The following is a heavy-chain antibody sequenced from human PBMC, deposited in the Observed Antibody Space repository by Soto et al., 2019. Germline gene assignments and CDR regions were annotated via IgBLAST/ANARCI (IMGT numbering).Heavy chain of an antibody. J-gene: IGHJ5*02. CDR3: ARSPIKARLGGYNWFDP. CDR1: GYTFTSYA. D-gene: IGHD3-16*01. V-gene: IGHV1-3*01. Sequence: ASVKVSCKASGYTFTSYAMHWVRQAPGQRLEWMGWINAGNGNTKYSQKFQGRVTITRDTSASTAYMELSSLRSEDTAVYYCARSPIKARLGGYNWFDPWGQGTLVTVSS. CDR2: INAGNGNT.